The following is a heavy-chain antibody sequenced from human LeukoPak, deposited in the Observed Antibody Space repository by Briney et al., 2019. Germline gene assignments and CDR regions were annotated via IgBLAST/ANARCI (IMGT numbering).Heavy chain of an antibody. CDR2: IYTSGGT. D-gene: IGHD6-19*01. CDR1: GGSISSYY. CDR3: ARSGQWLVPFDY. V-gene: IGHV4-4*07. Sequence: SETLSLTCTVSGGSISSYYWSWIRQPAGKGLEWIGRIYTSGGTNYNPSLKSRVTMSVDTSKNQFSLKLSSVTAADTAVYYCARSGQWLVPFDYWGQGTLVTVSS. J-gene: IGHJ4*02.